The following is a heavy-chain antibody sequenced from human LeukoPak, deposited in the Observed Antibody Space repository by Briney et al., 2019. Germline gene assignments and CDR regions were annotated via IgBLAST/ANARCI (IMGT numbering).Heavy chain of an antibody. D-gene: IGHD6-19*01. CDR1: GFTFDDYA. V-gene: IGHV3-9*01. CDR3: AKDTEAVAGALDV. J-gene: IGHJ6*02. Sequence: GRSLRLSCAASGFTFDDYAMHWVRQAPGKGLEWVSGISWNSGSIGYADSVKGRFTISRDNAKNSLYLQMNNLRAEDTALHYCAKDTEAVAGALDVWGQGTTVTVSS. CDR2: ISWNSGSI.